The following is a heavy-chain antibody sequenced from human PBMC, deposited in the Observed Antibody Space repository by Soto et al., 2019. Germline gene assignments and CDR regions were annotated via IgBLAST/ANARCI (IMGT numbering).Heavy chain of an antibody. V-gene: IGHV3-7*01. D-gene: IGHD2-8*01. Sequence: PGGSLRLSCAASGFTFSSYWMSWVRQAPGKGLEWVANIKQDGSEKYYVDSVKGRFTISRDNAKNSLYLQMNSLRAEDTAVYYCARDVTRWTMVYAKNYYGMDVWGQGTTVTVSS. CDR2: IKQDGSEK. CDR3: ARDVTRWTMVYAKNYYGMDV. CDR1: GFTFSSYW. J-gene: IGHJ6*02.